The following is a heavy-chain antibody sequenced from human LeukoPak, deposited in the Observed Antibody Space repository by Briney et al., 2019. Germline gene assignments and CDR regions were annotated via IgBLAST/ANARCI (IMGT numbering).Heavy chain of an antibody. CDR1: AYTFTSYG. D-gene: IGHD6-13*01. CDR3: ARDPGVPAAGEDDY. V-gene: IGHV1-18*04. Sequence: ASVKVSCKASAYTFTSYGISWMRQAPGQGLEWMEWINTYNGNTNYAQKLQGRVTMTTYTSTCTAYMELRSLRSDDAAVYYCARDPGVPAAGEDDYWGQGTLVTVAS. CDR2: INTYNGNT. J-gene: IGHJ4*02.